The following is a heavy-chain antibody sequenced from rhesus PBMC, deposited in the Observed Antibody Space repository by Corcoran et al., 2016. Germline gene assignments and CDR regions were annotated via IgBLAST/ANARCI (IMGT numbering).Heavy chain of an antibody. Sequence: EVQLVASGGGLVQPGGSLRLSCAASGFTFCNYWLTCVRQVPGMGLDWVGRIKKKAEGGTAAYAESVKGRFTNSRDDSKNTLYLQMNSLKTEDTAVYYCARDFPRGGFDYWGQGVLVTVSS. CDR1: GFTFCNYW. CDR2: IKKKAEGGTA. J-gene: IGHJ4*01. D-gene: IGHD2-39*02. V-gene: IGHV3-16*01. CDR3: ARDFPRGGFDY.